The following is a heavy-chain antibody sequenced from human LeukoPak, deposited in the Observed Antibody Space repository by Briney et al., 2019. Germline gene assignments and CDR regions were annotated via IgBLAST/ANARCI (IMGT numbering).Heavy chain of an antibody. J-gene: IGHJ4*02. Sequence: GGSLRLSCVASGFTFRSYSMNWVRQAPGKGLEWISYISTSSNNIRYADSVKGRFTVSRDSAKNSLYLQMNGLRDDDTAVYYCASTPPYRSGWYPHFEYWGQGALVTLSS. V-gene: IGHV3-48*02. CDR3: ASTPPYRSGWYPHFEY. CDR2: ISTSSNNI. D-gene: IGHD6-19*01. CDR1: GFTFRSYS.